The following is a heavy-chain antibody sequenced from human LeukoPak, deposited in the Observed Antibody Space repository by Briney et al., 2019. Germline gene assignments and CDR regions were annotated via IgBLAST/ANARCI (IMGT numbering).Heavy chain of an antibody. D-gene: IGHD3-3*01. CDR3: ARGAGVVLWTSHPHFDY. J-gene: IGHJ4*02. Sequence: ASVKVSCKASGYTFTSYDINWVRQATGQGLEWMGWMNPNSGNTGYAQKFQGRVTITRNTSISTAYIELSSLRSEDTAVYYCARGAGVVLWTSHPHFDYWGQGTLVTVSS. CDR1: GYTFTSYD. V-gene: IGHV1-8*03. CDR2: MNPNSGNT.